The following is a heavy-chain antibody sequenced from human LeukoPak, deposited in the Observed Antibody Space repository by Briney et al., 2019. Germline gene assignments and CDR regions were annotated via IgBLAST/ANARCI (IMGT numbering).Heavy chain of an antibody. J-gene: IGHJ4*02. CDR1: GFTFSSYS. CDR3: ARGDFYDSSGYYFPAGY. CDR2: ISSSSSTI. D-gene: IGHD3-22*01. V-gene: IGHV3-48*04. Sequence: GGSLRLSCAASGFTFSSYSMNWVRQAPGEGLEWVSYISSSSSTIYYADSVKGRFTISRDNAKNSLYLQVNSLRAEDTAVYYCARGDFYDSSGYYFPAGYWGQGTLVTVSS.